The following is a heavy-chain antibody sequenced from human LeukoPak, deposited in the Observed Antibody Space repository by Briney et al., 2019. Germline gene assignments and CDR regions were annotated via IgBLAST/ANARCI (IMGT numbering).Heavy chain of an antibody. CDR3: ARDRLGFRVDV. CDR2: INTSGNT. J-gene: IGHJ6*04. Sequence: SETLSLTCTVSGDSISSYYWSWIRQSAGKGLEWIGRINTSGNTNYNPSLKSRVTMSLGTSKNHFSLNLSSVTVADTAVYYCARDRLGFRVDVWGKGTTVTVSS. V-gene: IGHV4-4*07. D-gene: IGHD3-10*01. CDR1: GDSISSYY.